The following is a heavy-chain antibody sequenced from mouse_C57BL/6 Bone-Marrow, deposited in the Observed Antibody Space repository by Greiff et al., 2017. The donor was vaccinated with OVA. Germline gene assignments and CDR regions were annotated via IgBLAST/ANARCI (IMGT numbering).Heavy chain of an antibody. D-gene: IGHD1-1*01. CDR2: ISDGGSYT. CDR3: ARRDYYGRGDMDY. Sequence: EVQGVESGGGLVKPGGSLKLSCAASGFTFSSYAMSWVRQTPEKRLEWVATISDGGSYTYYPDNVKGRFTISRDNAKNNLYLQMSHLKSEDTAMYYCARRDYYGRGDMDYSGQGTSVTVSS. CDR1: GFTFSSYA. J-gene: IGHJ4*01. V-gene: IGHV5-4*01.